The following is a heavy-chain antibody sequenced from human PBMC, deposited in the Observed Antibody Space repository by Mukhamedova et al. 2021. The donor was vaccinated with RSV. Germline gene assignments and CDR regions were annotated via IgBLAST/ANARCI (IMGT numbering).Heavy chain of an antibody. V-gene: IGHV4-59*02. D-gene: IGHD1-26*01. CDR2: IFYTGSI. J-gene: IGHJ4*02. CDR3: ARLLRVGADSFSFDY. CDR1: VSSYY. Sequence: VSSYYWSWIRQPPGQGLEWIGYIFYTGSISYSPSLKSRVTISVDTSKNQFSLKLSSVTAADTALYYCARLLRVGADSFSFDYWGQG.